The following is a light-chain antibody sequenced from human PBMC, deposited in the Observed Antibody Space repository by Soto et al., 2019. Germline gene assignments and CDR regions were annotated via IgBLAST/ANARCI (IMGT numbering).Light chain of an antibody. Sequence: IQVTQSPSSLAASVGDRVTITCRASQDISNDLGWYQQKPGKAPKLLIYGASTLQSGVPSRFSGSGSGTDFTLTISSLQPEDSASYYCLQDHEHLTFGGGTKVDIK. CDR2: GAS. V-gene: IGKV1-6*01. J-gene: IGKJ4*01. CDR1: QDISND. CDR3: LQDHEHLT.